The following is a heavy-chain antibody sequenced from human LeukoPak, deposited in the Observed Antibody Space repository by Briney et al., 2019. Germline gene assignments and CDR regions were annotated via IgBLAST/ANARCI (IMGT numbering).Heavy chain of an antibody. V-gene: IGHV4-34*01. CDR1: GGSFSGYY. CDR2: INHSGST. D-gene: IGHD6-13*01. Sequence: SETLSLTCAVYGGSFSGYYWSWIRQPPGKGLEWIGEINHSGSTNYNPSLKSRVTISVDTSKNQFSLKLSSVTAADTAVYYCARGYSSSWGYYGTDVWGQGTTVTVSS. J-gene: IGHJ6*02. CDR3: ARGYSSSWGYYGTDV.